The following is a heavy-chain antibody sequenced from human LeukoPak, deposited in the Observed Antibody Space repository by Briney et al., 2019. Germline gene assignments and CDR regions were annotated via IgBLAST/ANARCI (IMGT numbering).Heavy chain of an antibody. D-gene: IGHD6-13*01. J-gene: IGHJ3*02. V-gene: IGHV5-51*01. CDR1: GYSFTSYW. CDR3: ATPSSSSWSLDAFDI. CDR2: IYPGDSAT. Sequence: GESLKISCTGSGYSFTSYWIGWVRQMPGKGLGWMGIIYPGDSATRDSPSFQGQVTTSADKSISTAYLQWSSLKASDTAMYYCATPSSSSWSLDAFDIWGQGTMVTVSS.